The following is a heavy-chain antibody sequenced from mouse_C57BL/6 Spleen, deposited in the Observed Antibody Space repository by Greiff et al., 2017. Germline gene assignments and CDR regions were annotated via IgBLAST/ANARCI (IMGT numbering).Heavy chain of an antibody. CDR1: GYTFTSYW. Sequence: QVQLQQPGAELVMPGASVKLSCKASGYTFTSYWMHWVKQRPGQGLEWIGEIDPSDSYTNYNQKFKGQSTLTVDKSSSTAYMQLSSLTSEDSAVDYCARSGPERYYCDYWGQGTSLTVSS. CDR2: IDPSDSYT. D-gene: IGHD1-3*01. J-gene: IGHJ2*02. CDR3: ARSGPERYYCDY. V-gene: IGHV1-69*01.